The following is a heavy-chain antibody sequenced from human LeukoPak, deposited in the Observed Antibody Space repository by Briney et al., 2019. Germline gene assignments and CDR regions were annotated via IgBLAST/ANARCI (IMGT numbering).Heavy chain of an antibody. Sequence: GGSLRLSCAASGFTFSSYGMYWVRQAPGKGLEWVAFIRYDGNNKYYADSAKGRFTISRDNSKNTLYLQMNSLRAEDTAVYYCAKASVTLRYYWGQGTLVTVSS. CDR3: AKASVTLRYY. CDR1: GFTFSSYG. J-gene: IGHJ4*02. D-gene: IGHD4-17*01. V-gene: IGHV3-30*02. CDR2: IRYDGNNK.